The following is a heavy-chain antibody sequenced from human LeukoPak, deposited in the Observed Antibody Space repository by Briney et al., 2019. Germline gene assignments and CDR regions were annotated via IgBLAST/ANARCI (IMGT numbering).Heavy chain of an antibody. Sequence: PSETLPLTCAVYGGSFSGYYWSWLRQPPGKGLEWVGEINHSGSTNYNPSLKSRVTISVDTSKNQFSLKLSSVTAADTAVYYCARGLGFWSGPTVYYYMDVWGKGTTVTVSS. CDR1: GGSFSGYY. CDR2: INHSGST. J-gene: IGHJ6*03. CDR3: ARGLGFWSGPTVYYYMDV. V-gene: IGHV4-34*01. D-gene: IGHD3-3*01.